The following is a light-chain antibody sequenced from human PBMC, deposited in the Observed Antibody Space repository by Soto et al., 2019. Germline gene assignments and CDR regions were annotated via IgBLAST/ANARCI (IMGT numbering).Light chain of an antibody. CDR3: MQALQNPLT. Sequence: DLVMTQSPLSLPVTPGEPASVSCRSSQSLLHSNGHNYLDWYVQKPGQSPHLLIHLGSIRASGVPDRFSGSGSGTDFTLKISRVEAEDVGIYYCMQALQNPLTFGGGTKVGIK. CDR2: LGS. V-gene: IGKV2-28*01. CDR1: QSLLHSNGHNY. J-gene: IGKJ4*01.